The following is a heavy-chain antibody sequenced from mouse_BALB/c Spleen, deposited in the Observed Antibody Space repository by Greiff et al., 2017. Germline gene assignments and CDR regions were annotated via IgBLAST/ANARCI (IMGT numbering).Heavy chain of an antibody. J-gene: IGHJ4*01. CDR2: IWAGGST. CDR1: GFSLTSYG. CDR3: ARETARATPYAMDY. Sequence: VQLVESGPGLVAPSQSLSITCTVSGFSLTSYGVHWVRQPPGKGLEWLGVIWAGGSTNYNSALMSRLSISKDNSKSQVFLKMNSLQTDDTAMYYCARETARATPYAMDYWGQGTSVTVSS. V-gene: IGHV2-9*02. D-gene: IGHD3-2*01.